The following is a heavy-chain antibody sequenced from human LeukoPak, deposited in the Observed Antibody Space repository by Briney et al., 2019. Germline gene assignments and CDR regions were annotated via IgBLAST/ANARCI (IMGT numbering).Heavy chain of an antibody. CDR3: ARIRYWSGGSCYSGHWFDL. V-gene: IGHV4-39*07. D-gene: IGHD2-15*01. CDR2: IYYNGST. CDR1: GGSISSSSYY. J-gene: IGHJ5*02. Sequence: SETLSLTCTVSGGSISSSSYYWGWIRQPPGKGREWIGSIYYNGSTYYNPSLKSRVTISVDTSKNQFSLKLSSVTAADTAVYYCARIRYWSGGSCYSGHWFDLWGQGTLVTVSS.